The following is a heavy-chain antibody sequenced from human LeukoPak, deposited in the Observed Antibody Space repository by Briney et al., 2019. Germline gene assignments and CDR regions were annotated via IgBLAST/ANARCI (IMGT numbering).Heavy chain of an antibody. J-gene: IGHJ5*02. CDR1: GYTLTELS. V-gene: IGHV1-24*01. D-gene: IGHD6-19*01. CDR2: FDPEDGET. CDR3: ATDRYGAVAGTDNWFDP. Sequence: ASVKVSCKVSGYTLTELSMHWVRQAPGKGLEWMGGFDPEDGETIYAQKSQGRVTMTEDTSTDTAYMELSSLRSEDTAVYYCATDRYGAVAGTDNWFDPWGQGTLVTVSS.